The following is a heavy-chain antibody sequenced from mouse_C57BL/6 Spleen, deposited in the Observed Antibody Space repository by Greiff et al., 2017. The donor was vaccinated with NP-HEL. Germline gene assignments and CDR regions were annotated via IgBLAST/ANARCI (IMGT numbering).Heavy chain of an antibody. CDR2: IDPETGGP. CDR3: TRRGEEDAAYYFDY. CDR1: GYTFTDYE. J-gene: IGHJ2*01. Sequence: QVQLQQSGAELVRPGASVTLSCKASGYTFTDYEMHWVKQTPVHGLEWIGAIDPETGGPAYNQKFKGTAILTADKSSSTAYMELRSLTAENSAVYYGTRRGEEDAAYYFDYWGQGTTLTVSS. V-gene: IGHV1-15*01.